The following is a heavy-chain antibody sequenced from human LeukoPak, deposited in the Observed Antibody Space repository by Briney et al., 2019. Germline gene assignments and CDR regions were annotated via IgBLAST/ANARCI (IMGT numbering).Heavy chain of an antibody. CDR3: TRVEVAGTRSFDI. D-gene: IGHD6-19*01. Sequence: GGSLRLSCAASGFTFSNYWMSWVRQAPGKGLEWVANIKQDGSDKYYVDSVKGRFTISRDNAKNSLYLQMNSLRDDDTAVYYCTRVEVAGTRSFDIWGQGTMVTVSS. CDR1: GFTFSNYW. V-gene: IGHV3-7*01. CDR2: IKQDGSDK. J-gene: IGHJ3*02.